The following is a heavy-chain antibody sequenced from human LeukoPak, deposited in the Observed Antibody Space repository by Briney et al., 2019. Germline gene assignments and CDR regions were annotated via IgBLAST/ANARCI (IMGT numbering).Heavy chain of an antibody. CDR2: INHSGST. V-gene: IGHV4-34*01. CDR3: ATYNVDTAYWYFDL. CDR1: GGSFSGYY. J-gene: IGHJ2*01. Sequence: SETLSLTCAVYGGSFSGYYWSWIRQPPGKGLEYIGEINHSGSTNSNPPLKSRVTISVDTSKNQFSLRLRSVTAADTAVYYCATYNVDTAYWYFDLWGRGTLVTVSS. D-gene: IGHD5-18*01.